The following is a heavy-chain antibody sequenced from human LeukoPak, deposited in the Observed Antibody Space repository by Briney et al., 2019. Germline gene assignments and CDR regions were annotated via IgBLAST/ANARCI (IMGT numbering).Heavy chain of an antibody. V-gene: IGHV3-64*01. CDR3: ASSDFDWPDYGMDV. CDR2: ISSNGGST. J-gene: IGHJ6*02. CDR1: RFTFSSYA. D-gene: IGHD3-9*01. Sequence: GGSLRLSCAASRFTFSSYAMHWVRQAPGKGLEYVSAISSNGGSTYYANSVKGRFTISRDNSKNTLYLQMGSLRAEDMAVYYCASSDFDWPDYGMDVWGQGTTVTVSS.